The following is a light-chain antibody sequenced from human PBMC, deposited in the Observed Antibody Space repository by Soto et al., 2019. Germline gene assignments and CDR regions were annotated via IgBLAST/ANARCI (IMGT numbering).Light chain of an antibody. Sequence: EIVMTQSPATLSVSPGERATLSCRASQRVSSNLAWYQQKPGQAPRILIYGASTRATGIPARFSGSGSETEFTLTISSLQSEDFAVYYCQQYNNWPPYTFGQGTKLEIK. CDR3: QQYNNWPPYT. CDR2: GAS. CDR1: QRVSSN. V-gene: IGKV3-15*01. J-gene: IGKJ2*01.